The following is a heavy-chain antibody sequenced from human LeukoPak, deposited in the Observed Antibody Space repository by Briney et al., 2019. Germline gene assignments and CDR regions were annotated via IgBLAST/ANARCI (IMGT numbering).Heavy chain of an antibody. CDR3: AATKRGGYGYNY. Sequence: GSLRLSCAASGFTFSSYEMNWVRQAPGKGLEWVSYISGSGSTIYYADSVKGRFTISRDNAKNSLYLQMNSLRAEDTAVYYCAATKRGGYGYNYWGQGTLVTVSS. V-gene: IGHV3-48*03. D-gene: IGHD5-18*01. CDR2: ISGSGSTI. J-gene: IGHJ4*02. CDR1: GFTFSSYE.